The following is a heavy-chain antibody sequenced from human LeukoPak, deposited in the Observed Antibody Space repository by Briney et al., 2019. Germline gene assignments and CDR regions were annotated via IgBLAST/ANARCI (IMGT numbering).Heavy chain of an antibody. CDR2: IYYSGST. Sequence: PSGTLSLTCAVSGGSISSSNWWSWIRQPPGKGLEWIGSIYYSGSTYYNPSLKSRVTISVDTSKNQFSLRLSSVTAADTAVYYCARADGSWSPNFDYWGQGTLVTVSS. CDR3: ARADGSWSPNFDY. CDR1: GGSISSSNW. D-gene: IGHD6-13*01. J-gene: IGHJ4*02. V-gene: IGHV4-4*02.